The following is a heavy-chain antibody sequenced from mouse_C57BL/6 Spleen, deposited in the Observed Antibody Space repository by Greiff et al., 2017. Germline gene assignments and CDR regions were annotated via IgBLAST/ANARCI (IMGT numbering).Heavy chain of an antibody. Sequence: VKLMESGPGLVQPSQSLSITCTVSGFSFTSYGVHWVRQSPGKGLEWLGVIWRGGSTDYNAAFMSRLSITKDNSKSQVFFKMNSLQADDTAIYYGDKNQGSNYEDWYFEVWGTRTTDTVSS. J-gene: IGHJ1*03. D-gene: IGHD2-5*01. CDR3: DKNQGSNYEDWYFEV. CDR1: GFSFTSYG. CDR2: IWRGGST. V-gene: IGHV2-5*01.